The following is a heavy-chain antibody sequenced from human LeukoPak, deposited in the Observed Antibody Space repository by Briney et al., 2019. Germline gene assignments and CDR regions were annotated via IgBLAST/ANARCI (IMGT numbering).Heavy chain of an antibody. J-gene: IGHJ4*02. D-gene: IGHD1-26*01. Sequence: GGSLRLSCAASGFSASAYWMSWVRQAPGKGLEWEASIKQDGSEKYYVDSVKGRFTISRDNAKNSLYLEMNSLRAQDTAVYYCARGNSGSYYLDYWVQGTLATVS. CDR1: GFSASAYW. CDR3: ARGNSGSYYLDY. CDR2: IKQDGSEK. V-gene: IGHV3-7*01.